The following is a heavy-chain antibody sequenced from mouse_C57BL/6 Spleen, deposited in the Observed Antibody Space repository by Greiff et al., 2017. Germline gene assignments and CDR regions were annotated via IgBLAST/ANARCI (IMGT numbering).Heavy chain of an antibody. J-gene: IGHJ3*01. CDR3: ASLATDWFAY. V-gene: IGHV5-6*01. Sequence: EVQLQESGGDLVKPGGSLKLSCAASGFTFSSYGMSWVRQTPDKRLEWVATISSGGSYTYYPDSVKGRFTISRDNAKNTLYLQMSSLKSEDTAMYYCASLATDWFAYWGQGTLVTVSA. CDR1: GFTFSSYG. CDR2: ISSGGSYT. D-gene: IGHD1-1*01.